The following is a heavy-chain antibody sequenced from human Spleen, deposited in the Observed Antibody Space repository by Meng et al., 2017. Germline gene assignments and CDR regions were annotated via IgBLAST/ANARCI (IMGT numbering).Heavy chain of an antibody. D-gene: IGHD2-15*01. J-gene: IGHJ6*02. Sequence: GESLKISCAASGFTFSSYGMSWVRQAPGKGLEWVANIKYDGTEHYYVDSVKGRFTTSRENAKNSLYLQMNSLRAEDTAVYYCARDCSTISCNGMDVWGHGTTVTVSS. CDR1: GFTFSSYG. CDR3: ARDCSTISCNGMDV. CDR2: IKYDGTEH. V-gene: IGHV3-7*01.